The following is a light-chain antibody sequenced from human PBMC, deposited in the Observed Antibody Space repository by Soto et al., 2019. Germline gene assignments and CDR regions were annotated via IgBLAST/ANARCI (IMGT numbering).Light chain of an antibody. V-gene: IGKV3-11*01. J-gene: IGKJ4*01. CDR2: DAS. CDR3: QHRSNWPLT. CDR1: QSVSSY. Sequence: EIVLTQSPATLSLSPGERGTLSCRASQSVSSYLAWYQQKPGQAPRLLIYDASNRATGIPARFSGSGSGTDFTLTISSLEPEDFAFYYCQHRSNWPLTFGGGTKVDIK.